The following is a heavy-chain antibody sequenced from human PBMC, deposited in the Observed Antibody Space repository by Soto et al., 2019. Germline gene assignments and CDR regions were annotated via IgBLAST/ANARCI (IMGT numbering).Heavy chain of an antibody. CDR2: ISYSGST. V-gene: IGHV4-30-4*01. J-gene: IGHJ4*02. CDR1: GGSISSGDYY. CDR3: ARYYYDSSGYYTLLDY. Sequence: QVQLQESGPGLVKPSQTLSLTCTVSGGSISSGDYYWGWIRQPPGKGLEWIGYISYSGSTYYNPSLKRRVNKSVDKSKNQFSLKLSSVTDADTAVYYCARYYYDSSGYYTLLDYWGQGTLVTVSS. D-gene: IGHD3-22*01.